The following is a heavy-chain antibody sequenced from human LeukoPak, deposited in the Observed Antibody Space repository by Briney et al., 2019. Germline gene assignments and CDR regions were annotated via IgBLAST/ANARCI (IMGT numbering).Heavy chain of an antibody. Sequence: ASVKVSCKTSGYSFIDYYMHWVRQAPGQGLEWMGWINPSSGVTKFSQELQDRVTLTRDTSLSTAYMELNSLTFDDTAIYYCAREDTYGEYRPFDFWGQGAPVTVSS. CDR1: GYSFIDYY. J-gene: IGHJ4*02. CDR3: AREDTYGEYRPFDF. V-gene: IGHV1-2*02. D-gene: IGHD5-18*01. CDR2: INPSSGVT.